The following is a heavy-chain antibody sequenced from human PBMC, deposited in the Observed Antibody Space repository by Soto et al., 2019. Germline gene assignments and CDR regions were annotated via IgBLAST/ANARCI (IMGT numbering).Heavy chain of an antibody. J-gene: IGHJ4*02. V-gene: IGHV1-46*01. CDR1: GYTFTSYY. CDR3: ARTKHPRYSSGWYGFDY. CDR2: INPSGGST. D-gene: IGHD6-19*01. Sequence: ASVKVSCKASGYTFTSYYMHWVRQAPGQGLEWMGIINPSGGSTSYAQKFQGRVTMTRDTSTSTVYMELSSLRSEDTAVYYCARTKHPRYSSGWYGFDYWGQGTLVTVSS.